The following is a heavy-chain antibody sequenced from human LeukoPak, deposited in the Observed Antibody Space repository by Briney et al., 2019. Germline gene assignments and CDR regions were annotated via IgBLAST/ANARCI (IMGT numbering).Heavy chain of an antibody. V-gene: IGHV3-20*04. CDR1: GLTVGDYG. CDR3: ARDLSASWYSLGY. CDR2: INWDGEAT. J-gene: IGHJ4*02. D-gene: IGHD6-13*01. Sequence: GGSLRLSCVASGLTVGDYGMSWVRQAPGKGLEWVCGINWDGEATGCADSLKGRFTISRDSAEKALYLQMNSLRVEDTALYYCARDLSASWYSLGYWGRGTLVTVSS.